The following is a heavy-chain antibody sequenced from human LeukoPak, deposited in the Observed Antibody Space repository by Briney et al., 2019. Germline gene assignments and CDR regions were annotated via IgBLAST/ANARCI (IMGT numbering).Heavy chain of an antibody. V-gene: IGHV3-48*03. CDR1: GFTFSSYE. CDR3: AKVADSGSYYNYFES. CDR2: ISSRGNTI. D-gene: IGHD1-26*01. J-gene: IGHJ4*02. Sequence: GGSLRLSCAVSGFTFSSYEMNWVRQAPGKGLEWVSFISSRGNTIYYADSVKGRFTVSNDNSKNTVYLQMIGLRIEDTAVYYCAKVADSGSYYNYFESWGPGTLVTVSS.